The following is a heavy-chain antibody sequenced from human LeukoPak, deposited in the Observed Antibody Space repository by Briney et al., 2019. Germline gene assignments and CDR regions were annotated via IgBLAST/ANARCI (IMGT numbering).Heavy chain of an antibody. D-gene: IGHD3-3*01. CDR2: IRYDGSNK. V-gene: IGHV3-30*02. CDR1: RFTFSSYG. Sequence: PGGSLRLSCAASRFTFSSYGMHWVRQAPGKGLEWVAFIRYDGSNKYYADSVKGRFTISRDNSKNTLYLQMNSLRAEDTAVYYCARGPLPVYDFWSGYYPEYFQHWGQGTLVTVSS. CDR3: ARGPLPVYDFWSGYYPEYFQH. J-gene: IGHJ1*01.